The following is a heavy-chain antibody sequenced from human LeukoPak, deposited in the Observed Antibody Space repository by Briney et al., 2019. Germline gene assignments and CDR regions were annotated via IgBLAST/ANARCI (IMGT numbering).Heavy chain of an antibody. Sequence: GGSLRLSCAVSEFAFRDFRFYEMYWVRKAPGKGLEWVANINQDGSEAYYVDSVKGRFTISRDNAMNSLYLQMNSLRAEDTAVYYCTSRRTSWYHWFDPWGQGTLVTVSS. CDR2: INQDGSEA. V-gene: IGHV3-7*01. J-gene: IGHJ5*02. CDR1: EFAFRDFRFYE. CDR3: TSRRTSWYHWFDP. D-gene: IGHD6-13*01.